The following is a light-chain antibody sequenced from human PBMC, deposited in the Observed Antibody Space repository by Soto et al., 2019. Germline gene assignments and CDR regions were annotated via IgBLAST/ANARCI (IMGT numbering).Light chain of an antibody. J-gene: IGKJ1*01. Sequence: EIVLIQAPATPSLTTGERATLSCRASQSVSSSYLAWYQQKPGQAPRLLIYGASSRATGIPDRFSGSGSGTDFTLTISRLEPEDSAVYSCQQYGSSPGTFGQGTKVDI. CDR1: QSVSSSY. V-gene: IGKV3-20*01. CDR3: QQYGSSPGT. CDR2: GAS.